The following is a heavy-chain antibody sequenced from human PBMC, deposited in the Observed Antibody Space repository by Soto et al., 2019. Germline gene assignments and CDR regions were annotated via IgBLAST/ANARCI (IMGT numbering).Heavy chain of an antibody. V-gene: IGHV3-33*01. Sequence: QVQLVESGGGVVQPGRSLRLSCAASGFTFSSYGMHWVRQAPGKGLEWVAVIWYDGSNKYYADSVKGRFTISRDNSKNTLYLQMNSLRAEDTAVYYCARAGQLELQKDYYYYGMDVWGQGTTVTVSS. CDR1: GFTFSSYG. D-gene: IGHD1-7*01. CDR2: IWYDGSNK. CDR3: ARAGQLELQKDYYYYGMDV. J-gene: IGHJ6*02.